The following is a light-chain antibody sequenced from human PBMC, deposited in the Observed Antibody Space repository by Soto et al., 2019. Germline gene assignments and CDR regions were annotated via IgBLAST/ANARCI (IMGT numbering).Light chain of an antibody. CDR2: GAS. Sequence: EIVMTQSPATLSVSPGERATLSCRASQSVSSNLAWYQQKPGQAPRLLIYGASTRATGIPARFSGSGSGTEFTLPISSLQSEDVAVYYCQQYNNWPFPSWTFDQGTKVEIK. CDR3: QQYNNWPFPSWT. V-gene: IGKV3-15*01. CDR1: QSVSSN. J-gene: IGKJ1*01.